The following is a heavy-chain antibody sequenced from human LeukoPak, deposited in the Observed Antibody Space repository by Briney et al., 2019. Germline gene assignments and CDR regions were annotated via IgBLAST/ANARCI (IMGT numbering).Heavy chain of an antibody. D-gene: IGHD3-22*01. Sequence: GGSLRLSCAASGFTFSSYSMNWVRQAPGKGLEWVSSISSSSSYIYYADSVKGRFTISRDNAKNTLYLQMNSLRAEDTAVYYCARAVPYYYDPSDAFDIWGQGTMVTVSS. CDR2: ISSSSSYI. J-gene: IGHJ3*02. CDR1: GFTFSSYS. V-gene: IGHV3-21*01. CDR3: ARAVPYYYDPSDAFDI.